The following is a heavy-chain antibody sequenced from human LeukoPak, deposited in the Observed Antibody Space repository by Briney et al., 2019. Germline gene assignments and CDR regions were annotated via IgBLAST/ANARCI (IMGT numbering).Heavy chain of an antibody. J-gene: IGHJ3*02. D-gene: IGHD3-9*01. CDR2: IKQDGSEK. V-gene: IGHV3-7*01. Sequence: GGSLRLSCAGSGFTFRSYWMHWVRQAPGRGLEWVANIKQDGSEKYYVDSVKGRFTISRDNANDSVYLQMNSLRAEDTAVYYCARRYFDWFLGAGGSLDIWGQGTMVTVSS. CDR1: GFTFRSYW. CDR3: ARRYFDWFLGAGGSLDI.